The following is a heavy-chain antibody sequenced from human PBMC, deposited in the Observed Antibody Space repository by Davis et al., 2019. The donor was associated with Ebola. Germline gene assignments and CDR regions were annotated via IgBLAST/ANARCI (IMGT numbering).Heavy chain of an antibody. CDR1: GYNFATFW. V-gene: IGHV5-51*01. D-gene: IGHD5-12*01. Sequence: GESLKISCQGSGYNFATFWVGWVRQTPGKGLEWMGIIYPGDSDTRYSPSFQGQITISADKSISTAYLQWSSLKASDTAMYYCARPSGYDYLDFDYWGQGTLVTVSS. CDR2: IYPGDSDT. CDR3: ARPSGYDYLDFDY. J-gene: IGHJ4*02.